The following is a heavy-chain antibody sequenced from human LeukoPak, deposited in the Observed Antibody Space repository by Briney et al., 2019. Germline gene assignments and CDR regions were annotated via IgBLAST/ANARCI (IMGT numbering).Heavy chain of an antibody. V-gene: IGHV3-48*03. CDR2: ISTSGSTI. J-gene: IGHJ4*02. CDR1: GFTFSNYE. Sequence: GGTLRLSCAASGFTFSNYEVNWVRQAPGQGLEWVSYISTSGSTIYYADSVNGRFTISRDNSKNMVYLQMNSRRAEDAATYYWAKMQGYFDYWGQGSLVTVSS. CDR3: AKMQGYFDY.